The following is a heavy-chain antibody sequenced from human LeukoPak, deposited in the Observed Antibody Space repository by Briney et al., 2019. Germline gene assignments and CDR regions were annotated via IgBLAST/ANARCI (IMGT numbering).Heavy chain of an antibody. Sequence: PSETLSLTCTVSSDSISTTSYYWGWIRQPPGKGLEWIGSIYHSGSTYYNPSLKSRVTISVDTSKNQFSLKLSSVTAADTAVYYCAGRDPGIVGATGGFDYWGQGTLVTVSS. J-gene: IGHJ4*02. CDR1: SDSISTTSYY. CDR3: AGRDPGIVGATGGFDY. CDR2: IYHSGST. D-gene: IGHD1-26*01. V-gene: IGHV4-39*07.